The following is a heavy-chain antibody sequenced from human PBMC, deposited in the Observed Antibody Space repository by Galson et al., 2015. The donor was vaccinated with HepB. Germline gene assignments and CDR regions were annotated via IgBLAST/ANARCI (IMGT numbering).Heavy chain of an antibody. Sequence: SLRLSCAASGFTFSSYSMNWVRQAPGKGLGWVSYISSSTSTIYYADSVKGRFTISRNNAKNSLYLQMNSLRAEDTAVYYCARGTAADPWGQGTLVTVSS. V-gene: IGHV3-48*04. J-gene: IGHJ5*02. D-gene: IGHD6-25*01. CDR2: ISSSTSTI. CDR3: ARGTAADP. CDR1: GFTFSSYS.